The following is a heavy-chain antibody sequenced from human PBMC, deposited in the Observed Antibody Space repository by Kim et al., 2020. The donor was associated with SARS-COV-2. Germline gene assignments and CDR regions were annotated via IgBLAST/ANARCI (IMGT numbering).Heavy chain of an antibody. CDR1: GYTFTSYA. D-gene: IGHD6-13*01. V-gene: IGHV1-3*01. Sequence: ASVKVSCKASGYTFTSYAMHWVRQAPGQRLEWMGWINAGNGNTKYSQKFQGRVTITRDTSASTAYMELSSLRSEDTAVYYCARASSPRGTKAGYYYYGMDVWGQGTTVTVSS. J-gene: IGHJ6*02. CDR3: ARASSPRGTKAGYYYYGMDV. CDR2: INAGNGNT.